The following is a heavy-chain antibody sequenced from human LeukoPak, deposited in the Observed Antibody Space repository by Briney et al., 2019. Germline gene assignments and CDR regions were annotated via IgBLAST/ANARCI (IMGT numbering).Heavy chain of an antibody. CDR3: ARDLRGYFDY. CDR1: GFTFSTYW. J-gene: IGHJ4*02. CDR2: LNSDGSST. Sequence: PGGSLRLSCAASGFTFSTYWMHWVRQVPGKGLVWVSRLNSDGSSTTYADSVKGRFTISRDNSENTLYLQMNSLRAEDTAVYYCARDLRGYFDYWGQGTLVTVSS. V-gene: IGHV3-74*01. D-gene: IGHD3-10*01.